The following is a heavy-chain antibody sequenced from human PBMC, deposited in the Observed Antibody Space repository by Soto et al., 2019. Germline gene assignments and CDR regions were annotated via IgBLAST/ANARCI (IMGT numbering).Heavy chain of an antibody. CDR2: IYYSRST. D-gene: IGHD3-10*01. V-gene: IGHV4-39*01. CDR1: GGSISSSSSY. J-gene: IGHJ6*02. Sequence: SETLSLTCTVSGGSISSSSSYWGWIRQPPGKGLEWIGSIYYSRSTYYNPSLKSRVTISVDTSKNQFSLKLSSVTAADTAVYYCARQHYGSGSYYAYYYGMDVWGQGTTVT. CDR3: ARQHYGSGSYYAYYYGMDV.